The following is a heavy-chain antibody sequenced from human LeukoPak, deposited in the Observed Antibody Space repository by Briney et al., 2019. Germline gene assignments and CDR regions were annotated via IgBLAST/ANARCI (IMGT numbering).Heavy chain of an antibody. CDR3: ASRPGDFIDSSVYFSF. J-gene: IGHJ4*02. Sequence: PGGSLRLSCAASGSSFSTDTVNWVRQARGKGLEWVSSISSSSTYIYYTDSVKGRFAISRDNARNAVYLQMNSLRTEDTGVYYCASRPGDFIDSSVYFSFWGQGTLVTVSS. CDR1: GSSFSTDT. D-gene: IGHD3-22*01. V-gene: IGHV3-21*01. CDR2: ISSSSTYI.